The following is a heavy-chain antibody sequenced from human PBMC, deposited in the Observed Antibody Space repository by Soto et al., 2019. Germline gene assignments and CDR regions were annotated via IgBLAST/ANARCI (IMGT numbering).Heavy chain of an antibody. CDR2: IFSNDEK. V-gene: IGHV2-26*04. D-gene: IGHD6-13*01. Sequence: QVTVKESSPVLVKPTETLTLTCTVSGFSLSNAVLGVSWIQQPPGKALEWLAHIFSNDEKSYSTSLKSRLTISKDTSKSQVVLTMTNMDPVDTATYYCASTYSTSWYWFDPWGQGTLVTVSS. J-gene: IGHJ5*02. CDR3: ASTYSTSWYWFDP. CDR1: GFSLSNAVLG.